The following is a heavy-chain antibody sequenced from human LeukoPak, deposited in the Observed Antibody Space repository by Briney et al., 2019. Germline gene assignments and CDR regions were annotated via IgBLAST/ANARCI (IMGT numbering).Heavy chain of an antibody. V-gene: IGHV3-30*02. Sequence: QPGGSLRLSCAASGFTFSSYGMHWVRQAPGKGLEWVAFIRYDGSNKYYADSVKGRFTISRDNSKNTLYLQMNSLRAEDTAVYYCAKDTTQYQLLLLVAFDIWGQGTMVTVSS. CDR1: GFTFSSYG. D-gene: IGHD2-2*01. CDR2: IRYDGSNK. CDR3: AKDTTQYQLLLLVAFDI. J-gene: IGHJ3*02.